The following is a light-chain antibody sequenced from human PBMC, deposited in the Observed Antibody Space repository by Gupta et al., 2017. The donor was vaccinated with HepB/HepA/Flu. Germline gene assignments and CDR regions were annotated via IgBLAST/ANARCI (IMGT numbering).Light chain of an antibody. Sequence: DIVRTQSPLSLPVTPGEPASISCRSSQSRLHSNGYKYLDWYLQKPGHSPQPLIYLGSNRASGVIDRFSGSGLGTDCXLKISRXEAEDVGVYYCMQAPQNPRPFTFGXATKVEIK. CDR2: LGS. CDR1: QSRLHSNGYKY. CDR3: MQAPQNPRPFT. J-gene: IGKJ3*01. V-gene: IGKV2-28*01.